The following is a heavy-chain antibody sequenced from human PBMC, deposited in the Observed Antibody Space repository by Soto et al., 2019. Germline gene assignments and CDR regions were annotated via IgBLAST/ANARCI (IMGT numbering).Heavy chain of an antibody. CDR2: ISGSGGST. J-gene: IGHJ4*02. CDR3: AKKYYDILTGYYGALDY. Sequence: GGSPRLSCAASGFTFSSYAMSWGRQAPGKGLEWVSAISGSGGSTYYADSVKGRFTISRDNSKNTLYPQMNSLRAEDTAVYYCAKKYYDILTGYYGALDYSGQGTLVTVSS. V-gene: IGHV3-23*01. D-gene: IGHD3-9*01. CDR1: GFTFSSYA.